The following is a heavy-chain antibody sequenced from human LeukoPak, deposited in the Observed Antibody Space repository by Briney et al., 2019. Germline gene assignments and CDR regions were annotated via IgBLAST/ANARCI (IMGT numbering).Heavy chain of an antibody. V-gene: IGHV2-5*02. CDR3: ARVEYSSSSGWFDP. Sequence: SGPTLVKPTQTLTLTCTFSGFSLSTSGVGVGWIRQPPGKALEWLALIYWDDDKRYSPPLKSRLTITKDTSKNQVVLTMTNMDPVDTATYYCARVEYSSSSGWFDPWGQGTLVTVSS. CDR1: GFSLSTSGVG. J-gene: IGHJ5*02. CDR2: IYWDDDK. D-gene: IGHD6-6*01.